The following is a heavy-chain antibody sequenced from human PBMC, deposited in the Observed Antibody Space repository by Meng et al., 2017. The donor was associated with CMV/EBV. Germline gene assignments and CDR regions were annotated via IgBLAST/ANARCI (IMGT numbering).Heavy chain of an antibody. J-gene: IGHJ5*02. CDR1: GGSFSSYY. Sequence: GSPRLSCAVYGGSFSSYYWSWIRQPPGKGLEWIGEINHSGSANYNPSLKSRVSISVDTSKNQFSLKLSSVTAADTAVYYCARGRGNDFWSGYSTTEFDPWGQGTLVTVSS. D-gene: IGHD3-3*01. V-gene: IGHV4-34*01. CDR2: INHSGSA. CDR3: ARGRGNDFWSGYSTTEFDP.